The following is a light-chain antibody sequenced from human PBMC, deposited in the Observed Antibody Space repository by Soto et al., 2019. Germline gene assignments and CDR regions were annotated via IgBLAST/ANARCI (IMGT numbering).Light chain of an antibody. V-gene: IGLV2-14*01. CDR3: SSYTSSSTSVV. J-gene: IGLJ2*01. Sequence: QAVVTQPASVSGSPGQSITISCTGTSSDVGGYNYVSWYQQHPGKAPKLMIYEVSYRPSGVSNRFSGSKSGNTASLTISGLQAEDEADYYCSSYTSSSTSVVFGGGTKLTVL. CDR2: EVS. CDR1: SSDVGGYNY.